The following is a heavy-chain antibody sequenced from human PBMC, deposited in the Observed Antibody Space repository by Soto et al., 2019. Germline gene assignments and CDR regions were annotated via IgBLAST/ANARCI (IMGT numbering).Heavy chain of an antibody. Sequence: PGGSLRLSCAASGFTFSNAWMNWVRQAPGKGLEWVGRIKSKTDGGTTDYAAPMKGRFTISRDDSKNTLYLQMNSLKTEDTAVYYFTTRELLLVWGYGMDVWGQGTTVTVS. CDR3: TTRELLLVWGYGMDV. V-gene: IGHV3-15*07. J-gene: IGHJ6*02. CDR1: GFTFSNAW. D-gene: IGHD1-26*01. CDR2: IKSKTDGGTT.